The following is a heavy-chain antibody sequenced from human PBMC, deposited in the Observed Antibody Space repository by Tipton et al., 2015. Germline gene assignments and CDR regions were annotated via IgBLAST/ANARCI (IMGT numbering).Heavy chain of an antibody. Sequence: PGLVKPSETLSLTCAVSAYSISTDYYWVWIRQPPGKGLEWIGTISHSGNTFYNPSLKSRVTISVDTSKNQFSLKLSSVTAADTAVYYCARHTPWYQGDAFDIWGQGTMVTVSS. V-gene: IGHV4-38-2*01. CDR1: AYSISTDYY. CDR2: ISHSGNT. D-gene: IGHD6-13*01. CDR3: ARHTPWYQGDAFDI. J-gene: IGHJ3*02.